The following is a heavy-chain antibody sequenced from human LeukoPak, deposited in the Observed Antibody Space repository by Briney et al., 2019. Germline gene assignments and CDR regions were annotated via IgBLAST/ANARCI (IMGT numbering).Heavy chain of an antibody. CDR1: GFTFSSYP. CDR3: AREYYYEELDY. Sequence: GGSLRLSCAASGFTFSSYPMHWIRQAPAKGLEYVSGISSNGDSTYYANSVKGRFTISRDNSKNTLYLQMGSLRAEDMAVYYCAREYYYEELDYWGQGTLVTVSS. D-gene: IGHD3-22*01. J-gene: IGHJ4*02. CDR2: ISSNGDST. V-gene: IGHV3-64*01.